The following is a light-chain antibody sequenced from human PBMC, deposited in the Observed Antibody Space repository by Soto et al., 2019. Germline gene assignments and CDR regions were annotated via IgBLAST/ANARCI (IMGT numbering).Light chain of an antibody. CDR2: DAS. J-gene: IGKJ5*01. V-gene: IGKV3-11*01. CDR1: QSVSNF. CDR3: QQYYSTPIT. Sequence: EIVLTQSPATLSLSPGERAALSCRASQSVSNFLAWYQQKPGQAPRLLIYDASNRATGIPARFSGSESGTDFTLTISSLQAEDVAVYYCQQYYSTPITFGQGTRLVI.